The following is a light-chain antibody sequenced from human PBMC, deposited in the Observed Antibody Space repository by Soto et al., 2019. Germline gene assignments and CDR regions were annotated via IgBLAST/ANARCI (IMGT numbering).Light chain of an antibody. V-gene: IGKV3-15*01. CDR1: QSVSSN. CDR3: QQYNNWLQT. J-gene: IGKJ1*01. CDR2: GAS. Sequence: IVMTQSPATLSVSPGERATLSCRASQSVSSNLAWYQQKPGQAPRLLIYGASTRATGIPARFSGSGSGTEFTLTISSLQSEDLAVYYCQQYNNWLQTFGQGTKVEIK.